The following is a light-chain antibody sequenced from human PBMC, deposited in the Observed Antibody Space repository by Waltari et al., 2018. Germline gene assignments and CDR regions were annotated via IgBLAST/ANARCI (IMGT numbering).Light chain of an antibody. CDR1: QSLLYNSNDKNY. CDR2: WAS. CDR3: QQYDSRRT. J-gene: IGKJ1*01. V-gene: IGKV4-1*01. Sequence: DIVMTPSPDSLAVSLGGRVTIHCKSRQSLLYNSNDKNYLAWYQQKPGQPPKLLFYWASTRHSGVPDRFSGSGSATDFTLTISGLQAEDVAVYYCQQYDSRRTFGQGTRVEIK.